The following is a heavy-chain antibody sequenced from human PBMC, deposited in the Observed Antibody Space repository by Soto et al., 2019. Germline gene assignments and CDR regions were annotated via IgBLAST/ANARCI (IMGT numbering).Heavy chain of an antibody. V-gene: IGHV1-2*04. CDR2: LNPNSGGT. CDR1: GYTFTGYY. D-gene: IGHD2-15*01. J-gene: IGHJ4*02. CDR3: AFVVVVAATHNVPIGEY. Sequence: ASVKVSCKASGYTFTGYYMHWVRQAPGQGLELMGWLNPNSGGTNYAQKFQGWVTMTRDTSISTAYMEPSSLRSEDTAVYYCAFVVVVAATHNVPIGEYWGQGTMVTVSS.